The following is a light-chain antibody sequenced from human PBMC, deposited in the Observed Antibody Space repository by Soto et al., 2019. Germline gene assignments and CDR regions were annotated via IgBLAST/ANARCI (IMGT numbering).Light chain of an antibody. V-gene: IGKV1-39*01. CDR1: QRISNY. CDR2: AAS. Sequence: DLQMTQSPSSLSASVGDRVTITCRASQRISNYLSWYQHKPGIAPKLLIYAASTLQSGVPSSFSGSRSGTDFTLTISSLQFEDFATYYCLQGYTTPPLHFGGGTKVEL. CDR3: LQGYTTPPLH. J-gene: IGKJ4*01.